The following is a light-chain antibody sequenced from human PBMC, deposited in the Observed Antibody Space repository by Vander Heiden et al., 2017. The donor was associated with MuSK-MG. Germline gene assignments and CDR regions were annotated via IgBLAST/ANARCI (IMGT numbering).Light chain of an antibody. CDR3: NSRDSSSNHIHVV. Sequence: SSVLTQDPAATVVLGPAVRITCQGDSLRSCYHSCSQQTPGHPPVLVSYGKTNRRSGIPDRFSGSGSGNTATLTITGAQAEDEADDDCNSRDSSSNHIHVVFGGGTKLTVL. V-gene: IGLV3-19*01. CDR2: GKT. CDR1: SLRSCY. J-gene: IGLJ2*01.